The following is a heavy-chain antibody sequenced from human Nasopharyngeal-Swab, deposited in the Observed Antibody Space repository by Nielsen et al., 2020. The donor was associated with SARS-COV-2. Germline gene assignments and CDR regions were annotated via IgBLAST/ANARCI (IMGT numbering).Heavy chain of an antibody. V-gene: IGHV4-34*01. CDR1: GGSFSGYY. J-gene: IGHJ4*02. CDR3: ARGGCRQSGWSTRGRCYFDY. D-gene: IGHD6-19*01. CDR2: INHSGST. Sequence: SETLSLTCAVYGGSFSGYYWSWIRQPPGKGLEWIGEINHSGSTNYNPSLKSRVTISVDTSKNQFSLKLSSVTAADTAVYYCARGGCRQSGWSTRGRCYFDYWGQGTLVTVSS.